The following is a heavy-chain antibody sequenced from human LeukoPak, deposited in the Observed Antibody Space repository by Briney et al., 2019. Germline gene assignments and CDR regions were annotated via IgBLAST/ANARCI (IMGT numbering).Heavy chain of an antibody. CDR2: ISGSGGST. J-gene: IGHJ5*02. V-gene: IGHV3-23*01. CDR3: AKDLGSSGWYNYFDP. Sequence: GGSLRLSCAASGFTFSSYAMSWVRQAPGKGLEWVSAISGSGGSTYYADSVKGRFTISRDNSKNTLYLQMNSLRAEDTAVYYCAKDLGSSGWYNYFDPWGQGTLVTVSS. D-gene: IGHD6-19*01. CDR1: GFTFSSYA.